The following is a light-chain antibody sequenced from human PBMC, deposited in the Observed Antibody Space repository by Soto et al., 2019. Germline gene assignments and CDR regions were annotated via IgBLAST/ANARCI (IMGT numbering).Light chain of an antibody. CDR2: AAS. J-gene: IGKJ5*01. Sequence: DIQMTQSPSSVSASVGARVTITCRASQGISSWLAWYQHKPGKAPKLLIYAASSLQSGVPSRFSGSGSGTDFTLTISSLQPEDFATYYCQQANSFPITFGQGTRVEIK. CDR3: QQANSFPIT. CDR1: QGISSW. V-gene: IGKV1D-12*01.